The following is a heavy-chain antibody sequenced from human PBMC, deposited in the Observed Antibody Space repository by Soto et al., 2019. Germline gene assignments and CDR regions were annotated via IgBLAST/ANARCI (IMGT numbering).Heavy chain of an antibody. Sequence: QVQLVESGGGVVQPGRSLRLSCAASGFTFSSYGMHWVRQAPGKGLEWVAVIWYDGRNKYYADSVKGRFTISRDNSKNTLYLKMNSRRAEDTAGYYCARALIVGGVATTPLDYWGQGTLVTVSS. D-gene: IGHD5-12*01. CDR1: GFTFSSYG. CDR3: ARALIVGGVATTPLDY. CDR2: IWYDGRNK. J-gene: IGHJ4*02. V-gene: IGHV3-33*01.